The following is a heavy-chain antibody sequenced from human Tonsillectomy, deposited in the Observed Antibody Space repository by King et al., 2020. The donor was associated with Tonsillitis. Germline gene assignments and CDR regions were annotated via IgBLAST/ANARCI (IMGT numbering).Heavy chain of an antibody. CDR1: GYTFTSYD. J-gene: IGHJ1*01. CDR2: MNPNSANK. Sequence: VQLVESGTEVKRPGASVKVSCKASGYTFTSYDINWVRQATGQGLEWMGWMNPNSANKGYAQKFQGRVTMTRNTSISTAYMELSSLRSEDTAVYYCARGIRDSSGREYFQHWGQGTLVIVSS. V-gene: IGHV1-8*02. CDR3: ARGIRDSSGREYFQH. D-gene: IGHD6-19*01.